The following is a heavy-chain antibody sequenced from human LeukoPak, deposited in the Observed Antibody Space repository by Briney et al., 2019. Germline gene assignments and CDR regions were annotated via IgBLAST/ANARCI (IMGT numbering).Heavy chain of an antibody. V-gene: IGHV3-21*01. CDR2: ISSSSSYI. Sequence: GGSLRLSCAASGFTSSSYSMNWVRQAPGKGLEWVSSISSSSSYIYYADSVKGRFTISRDNAKNSLYLQMNSLRDEDTAVYFCARIYYGSGSYRYFDLWGRGTLVTVSS. CDR3: ARIYYGSGSYRYFDL. CDR1: GFTSSSYS. J-gene: IGHJ2*01. D-gene: IGHD3-10*01.